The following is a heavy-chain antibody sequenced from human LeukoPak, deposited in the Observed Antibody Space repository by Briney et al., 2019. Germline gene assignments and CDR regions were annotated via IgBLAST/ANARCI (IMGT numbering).Heavy chain of an antibody. CDR2: IYYIGSN. CDR1: AGSLIRYS. V-gene: IGHV4-59*01. CDR3: AREERVTSPPGSVHVDY. Sequence: RPQTLSLTCLVAAGSLIRYSWSWIRPPAEKGLEWIGYIYYIGSNNYNPSLKSRVTLSVDTSKNAFSLKLSSVTAADTAGYYCAREERVTSPPGSVHVDYWGQGTLVTVSS. D-gene: IGHD3-10*01. J-gene: IGHJ4*02.